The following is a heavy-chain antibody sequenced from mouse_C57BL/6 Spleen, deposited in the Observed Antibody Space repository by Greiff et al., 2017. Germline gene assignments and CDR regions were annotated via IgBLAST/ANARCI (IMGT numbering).Heavy chain of an antibody. V-gene: IGHV2-2*01. CDR1: GFSLTSYG. Sequence: VQLQQSGPGLVQPSQSLSITCTVSGFSLTSYGVHWVRQSPGKGLEWLGVIWSGGSTDYNAAFISRLSISKDNSKSQVFFKMNSLQADDTAIYYCARNFGYGSSAWFAYWGQGTLVTVSA. CDR2: IWSGGST. J-gene: IGHJ3*01. CDR3: ARNFGYGSSAWFAY. D-gene: IGHD1-1*01.